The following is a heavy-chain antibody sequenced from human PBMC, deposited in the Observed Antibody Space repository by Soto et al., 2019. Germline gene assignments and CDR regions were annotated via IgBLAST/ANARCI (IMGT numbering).Heavy chain of an antibody. D-gene: IGHD3-22*01. J-gene: IGHJ4*02. CDR2: IYTSGST. CDR3: AATYYYDSSGYYHFDY. CDR1: GGAISSYY. V-gene: IGHV4-4*07. Sequence: SETLSLTCTVSGGAISSYYWSWIRQPAGKGLEWIGRIYTSGSTNYNPSLKSRVTMSVDTSKNQFSLKLSSVTAADTAVYYCAATYYYDSSGYYHFDYWGQGTLVTVSS.